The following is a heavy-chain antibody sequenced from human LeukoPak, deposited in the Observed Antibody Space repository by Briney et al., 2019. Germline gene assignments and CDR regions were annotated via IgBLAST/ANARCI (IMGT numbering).Heavy chain of an antibody. Sequence: GGSLRLSCAASGFTFSDYYMSWIRQAPGRGLEWVSYISSSGSTIYYADPVKGRFTISRDNAKNSLYLQMNSLRAEDTAVYYCARKDYDFWSGYALDYWGQGTLVTVSS. V-gene: IGHV3-11*04. CDR3: ARKDYDFWSGYALDY. J-gene: IGHJ4*02. D-gene: IGHD3-3*01. CDR1: GFTFSDYY. CDR2: ISSSGSTI.